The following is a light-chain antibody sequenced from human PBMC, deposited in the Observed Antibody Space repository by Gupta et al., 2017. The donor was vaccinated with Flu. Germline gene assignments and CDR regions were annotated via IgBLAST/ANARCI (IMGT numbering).Light chain of an antibody. CDR1: QFVSKN. V-gene: IGKV3-15*01. CDR2: EAS. J-gene: IGKJ4*01. Sequence: IVMTQSPASLSLSPGERATLSCSASQFVSKNLAWYPQRSGQAPRLVIYEASLRATDVPPRFNGSGFGTEFTLSISSLRSEDSAIYYCQQHNNWPLDFGGGTRVEIK. CDR3: QQHNNWPLD.